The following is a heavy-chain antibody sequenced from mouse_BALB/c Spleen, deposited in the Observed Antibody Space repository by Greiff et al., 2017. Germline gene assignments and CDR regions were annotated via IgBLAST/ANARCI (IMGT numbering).Heavy chain of an antibody. J-gene: IGHJ4*01. CDR3: AKGSYYGNYDAMDY. D-gene: IGHD2-10*01. Sequence: EVKLVESGPSLVKPSQTLSLTCSVTGDSITSGYWNWIRKFPGNKLEYMGYISYSGSTYYNPSLKSRISITRDTSKNQYYLQLNSVTTEDTATYYCAKGSYYGNYDAMDYWGQGTSVTVSS. CDR2: ISYSGST. V-gene: IGHV3-8*02. CDR1: GDSITSGY.